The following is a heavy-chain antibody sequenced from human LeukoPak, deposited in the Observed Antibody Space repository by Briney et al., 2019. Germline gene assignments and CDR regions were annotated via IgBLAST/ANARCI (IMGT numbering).Heavy chain of an antibody. CDR3: TSFFETN. V-gene: IGHV3-23*01. CDR2: ITGSGGNT. Sequence: GGSLRLSCAASGFIFSSYSMSWVRQAPGKGLEWVSVITGSGGNTYYADSVKGRFTISRDSAKNTVYLHMNSLRVEDTAVYYCTSFFETNWGQGTLVTVSS. CDR1: GFIFSSYS. J-gene: IGHJ4*02. D-gene: IGHD2-2*01.